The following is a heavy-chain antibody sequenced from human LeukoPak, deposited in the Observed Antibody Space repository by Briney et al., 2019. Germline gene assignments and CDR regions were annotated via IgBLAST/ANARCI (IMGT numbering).Heavy chain of an antibody. D-gene: IGHD5-12*01. CDR2: ISSSSSYI. J-gene: IGHJ4*02. V-gene: IGHV3-21*01. CDR1: GFTFSSYS. CDR3: ARDWATALDY. Sequence: GGSLRLSCAASGFTFSSYSMNWVRQAPGKGLEWVSSISSSSSYIYYADSVKGRFTVSRDNAKNSLYLQMNSLRAEDTAVYYCARDWATALDYWGQGTLVTVSS.